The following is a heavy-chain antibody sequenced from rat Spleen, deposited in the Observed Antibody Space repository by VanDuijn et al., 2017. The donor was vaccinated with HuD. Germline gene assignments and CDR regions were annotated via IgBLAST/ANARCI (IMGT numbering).Heavy chain of an antibody. CDR1: GFTFSNYG. Sequence: EVQLVESGGGLVQPGRSLKLSCAASGFTFSNYGMAWVRQAPTKGLEWVTSISYDGSATYYRDSVKGRFTVSRDSAKSTLYLQMDSLRSEDTATYYCSRHRIKAAHWFAYWGQGVMVTVSS. CDR2: ISYDGSAT. CDR3: SRHRIKAAHWFAY. J-gene: IGHJ2*01. D-gene: IGHD1-2*01. V-gene: IGHV5-29*01.